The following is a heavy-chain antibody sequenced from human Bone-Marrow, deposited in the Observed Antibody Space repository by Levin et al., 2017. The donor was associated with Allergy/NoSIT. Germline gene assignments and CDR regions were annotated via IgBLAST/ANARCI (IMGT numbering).Heavy chain of an antibody. V-gene: IGHV3-23*01. CDR1: GFIFPDYA. CDR3: AKAGTTVMLDYSYLDV. Sequence: GESLKISCTISGFIFPDYAMNWVRQAPGRGLEWVSSLDGSSGKTHYADVVKGRFTISREYSKNTLFLQMNSLRVEDTARYYCAKAGTTVMLDYSYLDVWGEGTAVTVSS. J-gene: IGHJ6*03. D-gene: IGHD4-17*01. CDR2: LDGSSGKT.